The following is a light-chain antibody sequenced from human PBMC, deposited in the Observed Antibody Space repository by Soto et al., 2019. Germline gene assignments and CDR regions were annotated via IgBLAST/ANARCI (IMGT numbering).Light chain of an antibody. CDR3: CSYAGDRTYV. CDR1: RSDVGSYNL. J-gene: IGLJ1*01. V-gene: IGLV2-23*01. CDR2: EGT. Sequence: QSALTQPASVSGSPGQSITISCTGTRSDVGSYNLVSWYQQHPGKDPKLMIYEGTKRPSGVSDRFSGSRSGNTASLTISGVQAEDAADYYCCSYAGDRTYVFGTGTKATVL.